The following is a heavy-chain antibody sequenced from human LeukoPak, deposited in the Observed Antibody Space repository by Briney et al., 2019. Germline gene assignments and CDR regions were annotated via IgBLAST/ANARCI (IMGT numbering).Heavy chain of an antibody. Sequence: NLGESLNISFEVRGYSFTSYWIGGVRQMPGKGLQWMGIIYPGDSDTRYSPSFRDHVTISADKTISTAYLQWSSLKASDTAMYYCARQRCSSTSCYTRWFDPWGQGTLVTVS. D-gene: IGHD2-2*02. CDR1: GYSFTSYW. CDR2: IYPGDSDT. J-gene: IGHJ5*02. CDR3: ARQRCSSTSCYTRWFDP. V-gene: IGHV5-51*01.